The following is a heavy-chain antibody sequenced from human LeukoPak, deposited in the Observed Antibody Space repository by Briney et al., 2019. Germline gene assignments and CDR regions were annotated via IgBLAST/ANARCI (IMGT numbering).Heavy chain of an antibody. CDR1: GGSIGSSSYY. Sequence: SETLSLTCTVSGGSIGSSSYYWGWIHQPPGKGLEWIGSIYFSGTTYYNPSLQSRVTISVDTSKNQFSLKLSSVTAADTAVYYCARHGYCSGGSCYSWGYYYYMDVWGKGTTVTISS. D-gene: IGHD2-15*01. CDR3: ARHGYCSGGSCYSWGYYYYMDV. CDR2: IYFSGTT. V-gene: IGHV4-39*01. J-gene: IGHJ6*03.